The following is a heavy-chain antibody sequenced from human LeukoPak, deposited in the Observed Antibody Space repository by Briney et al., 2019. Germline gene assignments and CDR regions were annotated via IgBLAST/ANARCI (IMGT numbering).Heavy chain of an antibody. CDR3: ARVRFGTEWYSSDAFAF. Sequence: GGSLRLSCAASRFTFSSFAMSWVRQAPGKGLEWVASVSGGGRSKYYIHAVKGRFTVSRDNSKNTVYLQMSSLRPVDTAIYYCARVRFGTEWYSSDAFAFWGQGTMVTVAS. CDR2: VSGGGRSK. D-gene: IGHD3-3*01. V-gene: IGHV3-23*01. CDR1: RFTFSSFA. J-gene: IGHJ3*01.